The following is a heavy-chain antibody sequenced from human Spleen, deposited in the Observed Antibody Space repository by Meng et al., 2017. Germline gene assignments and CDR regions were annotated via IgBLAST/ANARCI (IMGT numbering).Heavy chain of an antibody. CDR1: GFTFSSYS. CDR2: ISSSSSYI. CDR3: ARELWAAAGTAGDY. D-gene: IGHD6-13*01. Sequence: GESLKISCAASGFTFSSYSMNWVRQAPGKGLEWVSSISSSSSYIYYADSVKGRFTISRDNAKNSLYLQMNSLRAEDTALYYCARELWAAAGTAGDYWGQGTLVTVSS. J-gene: IGHJ4*02. V-gene: IGHV3-21*04.